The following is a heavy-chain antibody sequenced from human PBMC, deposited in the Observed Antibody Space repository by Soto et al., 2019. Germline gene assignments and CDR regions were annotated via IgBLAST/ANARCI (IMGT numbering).Heavy chain of an antibody. J-gene: IGHJ6*02. V-gene: IGHV3-23*01. Sequence: GGSLRLSCAASEFSFSTYDMNWVRQAPGKGLEWVSGISGSGGRTHYADSVKVRFTISRDNSKNTLYLQMNSLRVEDTAVYYCANRPRYYNMDVWGQGTTVTVSS. CDR3: ANRPRYYNMDV. CDR1: EFSFSTYD. CDR2: ISGSGGRT.